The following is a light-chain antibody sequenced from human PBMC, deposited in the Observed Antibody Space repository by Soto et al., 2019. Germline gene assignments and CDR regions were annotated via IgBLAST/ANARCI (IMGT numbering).Light chain of an antibody. CDR2: DVR. V-gene: IGLV2-14*03. Sequence: QSALTQPASVSGSLGQSITISCTGSNRDIGAYNLVSCYQQYPDTAPKLIIYDVRNRHSGVAYRFTGLRSGNTAYLTISAVPADDESTTYCSSYTTTSTLRVGGGTKHTVL. CDR1: NRDIGAYNL. J-gene: IGLJ2*01. CDR3: SSYTTTSTLR.